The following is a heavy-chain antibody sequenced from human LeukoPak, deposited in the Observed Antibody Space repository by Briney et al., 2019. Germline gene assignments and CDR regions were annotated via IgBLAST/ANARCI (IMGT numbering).Heavy chain of an antibody. Sequence: PSETLSLTCTVSGGSIRSSYYYWGWIRQPPGKGLEWIGSIYYSGSTYYNPSLKSRVTISVDTSKNQFSLKLSSVTAADTAVYYCARHGLGDYVWGSYRTFLGYWGQGTLVTVSS. D-gene: IGHD3-16*02. V-gene: IGHV4-39*01. J-gene: IGHJ4*02. CDR3: ARHGLGDYVWGSYRTFLGY. CDR2: IYYSGST. CDR1: GGSIRSSYYY.